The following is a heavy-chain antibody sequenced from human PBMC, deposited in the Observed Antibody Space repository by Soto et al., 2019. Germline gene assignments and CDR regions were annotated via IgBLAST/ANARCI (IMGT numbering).Heavy chain of an antibody. Sequence: GGSLRLSCAASGFTFSSYDMHWVRQATGKGLEWVSAIGTAGDPYYPGSVKGRFTISRENAKNSLYLQMNSLRAGDTAVYYGARKMVAAAGFDYWGQGTLVTVSS. J-gene: IGHJ4*02. D-gene: IGHD6-13*01. V-gene: IGHV3-13*05. CDR1: GFTFSSYD. CDR2: IGTAGDP. CDR3: ARKMVAAAGFDY.